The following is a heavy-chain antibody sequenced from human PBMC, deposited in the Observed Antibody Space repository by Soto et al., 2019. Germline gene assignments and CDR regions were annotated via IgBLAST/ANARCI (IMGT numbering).Heavy chain of an antibody. V-gene: IGHV4-39*01. J-gene: IGHJ4*02. Sequence: SETLSLTCTVSGGSISSSSYYWGWIRQPPGKGLEWIGSIYYSGSTYYNPSLKSRVTISVDTSKNQFSLKLSSVTAADTAVYYCARHEGYSGYFSYYFDYWGQGTLVTVSS. CDR1: GGSISSSSYY. CDR3: ARHEGYSGYFSYYFDY. D-gene: IGHD5-12*01. CDR2: IYYSGST.